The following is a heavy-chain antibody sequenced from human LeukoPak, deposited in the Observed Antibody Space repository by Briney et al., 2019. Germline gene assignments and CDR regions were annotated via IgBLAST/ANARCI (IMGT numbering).Heavy chain of an antibody. CDR2: INHSGST. V-gene: IGHV4-34*01. CDR1: GGSFSGYY. J-gene: IGHJ6*02. Sequence: SETLSLTCAVYGGSFSGYYWSWIRQPPGKGLEWIGEINHSGSTNYNPSLKSRVTISVDTSKNQFSLKLSSVTAADTAVYYCARGGRQDYDFWGDTSYFYGMDVWGQGTTVTVSS. CDR3: ARGGRQDYDFWGDTSYFYGMDV. D-gene: IGHD3-3*01.